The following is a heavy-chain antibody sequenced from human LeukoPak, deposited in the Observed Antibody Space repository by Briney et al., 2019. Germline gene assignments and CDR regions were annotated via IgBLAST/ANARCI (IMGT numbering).Heavy chain of an antibody. J-gene: IGHJ5*02. V-gene: IGHV1-2*02. CDR1: GYTFTGYY. CDR3: ARSLLGYCSSTSCYGGKNRFDP. D-gene: IGHD2-2*01. CDR2: INPNSGGT. Sequence: VASVKVSCKASGYTFTGYYMHWVRQAPGQGLEWMGWINPNSGGTNYAQKFQGRVTMTRDTSISTAYMELSRLRSDDTAVYYCARSLLGYCSSTSCYGGKNRFDPWGQGTLVTVSS.